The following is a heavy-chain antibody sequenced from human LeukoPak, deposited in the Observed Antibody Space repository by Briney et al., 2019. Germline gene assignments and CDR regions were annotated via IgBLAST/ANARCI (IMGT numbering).Heavy chain of an antibody. CDR1: GFVFSSYT. CDR3: AKSLGVGGYTRYKGFDQ. D-gene: IGHD3-16*02. CDR2: ISGSDGSS. Sequence: PGGSLRLSCAASGFVFSSYTMSWVRQAPGKGLEWVSSISGSDGSSHYADFVKGRFTISRDNSKNTLHLQMNSLRAEDTAVYYCAKSLGVGGYTRYKGFDQWGQGTLVTVSS. J-gene: IGHJ4*02. V-gene: IGHV3-23*01.